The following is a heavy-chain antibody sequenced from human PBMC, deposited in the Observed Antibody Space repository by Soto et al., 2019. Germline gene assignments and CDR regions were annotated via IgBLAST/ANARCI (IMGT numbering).Heavy chain of an antibody. Sequence: EVQLVQSGAEVKKPGESLKISCKGSGYIFTTHWIAWVRQMSGKGLEWMGIIYPGDSDIRYRPSFQGQVTISVDKSIXPAHLQWRSVKASDTATYYCARGIDYSGNKTWFDPWGQGTLVTVSS. CDR1: GYIFTTHW. J-gene: IGHJ5*02. V-gene: IGHV5-51*01. CDR3: ARGIDYSGNKTWFDP. CDR2: IYPGDSDI. D-gene: IGHD4-4*01.